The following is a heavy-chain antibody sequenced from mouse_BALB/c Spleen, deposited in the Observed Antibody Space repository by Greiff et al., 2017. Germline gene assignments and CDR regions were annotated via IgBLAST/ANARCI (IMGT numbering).Heavy chain of an antibody. CDR2: ISSGSSTI. CDR1: GFTFSSFG. D-gene: IGHD2-1*01. J-gene: IGHJ4*01. Sequence: DVQLVESGGGLVQPGGSRKLSCAASGFTFSSFGMHWVRQAPEKGLEWVAYISSGSSTIYYADTVKGRFTISRDNPKNTLFLQMTSLRSEDTAMYYCARGGGNYEAMDYWGQGTSVTVSS. CDR3: ARGGGNYEAMDY. V-gene: IGHV5-17*02.